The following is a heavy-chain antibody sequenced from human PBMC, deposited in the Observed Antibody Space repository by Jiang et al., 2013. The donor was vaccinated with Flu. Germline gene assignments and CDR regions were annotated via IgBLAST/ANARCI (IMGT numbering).Heavy chain of an antibody. J-gene: IGHJ5*02. Sequence: GLVKPSETLSLTCTVSGGSISSSSYYWGWIRQPPGKGLEWIGSIYYSGSTYYNPSLKSRVTISVDTSKNQFSLKLSSVTAADTAVYYCARRGPLVAPNWFDPWGQGTLVTVSS. CDR1: GGSISSSSYY. V-gene: IGHV4-39*01. CDR3: ARRGPLVAPNWFDP. CDR2: IYYSGST. D-gene: IGHD2-8*02.